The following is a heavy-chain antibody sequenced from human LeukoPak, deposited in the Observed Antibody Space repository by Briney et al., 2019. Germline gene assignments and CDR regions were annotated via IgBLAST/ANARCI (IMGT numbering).Heavy chain of an antibody. CDR2: INHSAPT. V-gene: IGHV4-34*01. CDR3: ARGWTVTTVLGSKDDAFDI. CDR1: GGSFSGYY. Sequence: SETLSLSCAVYGGSFSGYYWSWIRQPPGKGVEWIGEINHSAPTNYTPSLKRRVTISVDTSNTQFSLKLSSVTAADTAVYYCARGWTVTTVLGSKDDAFDIWGQGTMVTVSS. J-gene: IGHJ3*02. D-gene: IGHD4-17*01.